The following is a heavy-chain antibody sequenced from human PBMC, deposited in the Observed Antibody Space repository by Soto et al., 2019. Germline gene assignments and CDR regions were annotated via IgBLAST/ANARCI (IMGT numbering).Heavy chain of an antibody. CDR3: ARGNDWKSSTFDI. J-gene: IGHJ3*02. CDR2: VYYSGAT. V-gene: IGHV4-59*11. Sequence: QVQLQESGPGLVKPSETLSLTCTVAGGSLTDHYWNWFRQSPGRGLQGIGYVYYSGATGYNPPLTSRVTMTVDTSKNQFSLKLRSVTAADTAVYFCARGNDWKSSTFDIWGQGTMVSVSS. CDR1: GGSLTDHY. D-gene: IGHD2-21*01.